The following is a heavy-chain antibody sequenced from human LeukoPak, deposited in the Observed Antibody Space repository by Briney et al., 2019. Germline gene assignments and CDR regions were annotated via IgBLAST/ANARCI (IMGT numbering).Heavy chain of an antibody. CDR2: IHNSRST. V-gene: IGHV4-61*01. CDR3: ARTNYGDYDWFDP. Sequence: TSETLSLTCKVSGGSVSSDSYYWSWLRQPPWQGLEWIVYIHNSRSTNYNASLKRHLTISVDTSKNQFSLEVTSVTAADTAVYYCARTNYGDYDWFDPWGQGTLVTVSS. CDR1: GGSVSSDSYY. J-gene: IGHJ5*02. D-gene: IGHD4-17*01.